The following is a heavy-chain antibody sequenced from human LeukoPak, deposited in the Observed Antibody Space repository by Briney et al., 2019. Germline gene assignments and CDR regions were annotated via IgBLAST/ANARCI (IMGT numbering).Heavy chain of an antibody. D-gene: IGHD3-22*01. V-gene: IGHV3-7*01. Sequence: GGSLRLSCAASGFTFSSYWMSWVRQAPGKGLEWVANIKQDGSEKYYVDSVKGRFTISRGNAKNSLYLQMNSLRAEDTAVYYCAGDSSGYYYVNWFDPWGQGTLVTVSS. CDR1: GFTFSSYW. CDR3: AGDSSGYYYVNWFDP. CDR2: IKQDGSEK. J-gene: IGHJ5*02.